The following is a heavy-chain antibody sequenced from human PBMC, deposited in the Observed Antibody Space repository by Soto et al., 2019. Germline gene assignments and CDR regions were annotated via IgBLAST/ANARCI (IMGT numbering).Heavy chain of an antibody. D-gene: IGHD1-7*01. V-gene: IGHV4-4*07. CDR1: GGSISSYY. CDR3: ARWVVYGWNYERDGMDV. J-gene: IGHJ6*02. CDR2: IYTSGST. Sequence: QVQLQESGPGLVKPSETLSLTCTVSGGSISSYYWSWIRQTAGKGLEWIGRIYTSGSTNYNPSLKSRVTMSVDTSKNQFSLKLSSVTAADTAVYYCARWVVYGWNYERDGMDVWGQGTTVTVSS.